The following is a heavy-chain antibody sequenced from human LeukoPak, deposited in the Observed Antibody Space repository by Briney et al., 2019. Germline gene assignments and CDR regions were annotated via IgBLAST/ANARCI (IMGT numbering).Heavy chain of an antibody. Sequence: PSETLSLTCTVSGGSVTTYYWSWIRQPPGKGLEWIGAIYVNGTTRYYPSLKSRVTISVDTSKNQFALELPSVPAAAPPVYYCARRRSVGGRLWFAPWGQGTQVTVSS. J-gene: IGHJ5*02. V-gene: IGHV4-4*09. CDR2: IYVNGTT. CDR3: ARRRSVGGRLWFAP. D-gene: IGHD3-16*01. CDR1: GGSVTTYY.